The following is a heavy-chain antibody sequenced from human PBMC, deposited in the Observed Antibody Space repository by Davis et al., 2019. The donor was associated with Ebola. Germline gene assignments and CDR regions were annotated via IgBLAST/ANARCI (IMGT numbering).Heavy chain of an antibody. CDR2: VEYTGSA. D-gene: IGHD2-15*01. J-gene: IGHJ4*01. Sequence: PSETLSLTCSVSGGSITSNDYFWGWIRQPPGKGLEWIGTVEYTGSAYYNPSLKSRATMSVDTSKNQFSLNLTSVTAADTAIYFCARHVVLWRFRGYDFDSWGHGTLVTVSS. CDR1: GGSITSNDYF. CDR3: ARHVVLWRFRGYDFDS. V-gene: IGHV4-39*01.